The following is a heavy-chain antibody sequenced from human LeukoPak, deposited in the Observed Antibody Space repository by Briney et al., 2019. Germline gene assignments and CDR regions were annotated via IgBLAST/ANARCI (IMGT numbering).Heavy chain of an antibody. Sequence: ASVTVSCKASGYTFTGYYMHWVRQAPGQGLEWMGWINPNSGGTNYAQKFQGRVNMTRDTSISTAYMELSRLRSDDTAVYHCARDRGVMATISLDYWGQGTLVTVSS. CDR2: INPNSGGT. CDR1: GYTFTGYY. J-gene: IGHJ4*02. V-gene: IGHV1-2*02. CDR3: ARDRGVMATISLDY. D-gene: IGHD5-24*01.